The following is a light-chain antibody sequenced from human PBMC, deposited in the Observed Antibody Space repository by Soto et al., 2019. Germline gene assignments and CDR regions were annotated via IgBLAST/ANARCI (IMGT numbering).Light chain of an antibody. V-gene: IGKV3-20*01. J-gene: IGKJ1*01. CDR3: QQYGTSPWT. Sequence: EIVLTQSPGTLSLSPGERATLSCRASQSIGSNHLAWYQQEPGQAPRLLIYRAYSSGTGILDRFSGTGSGTDFTLPISRLETKDFAVDYWQQYGTSPWTFGQGTKVEI. CDR2: RAY. CDR1: QSIGSNH.